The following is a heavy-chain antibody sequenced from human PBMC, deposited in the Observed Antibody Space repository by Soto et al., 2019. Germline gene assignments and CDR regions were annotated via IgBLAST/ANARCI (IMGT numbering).Heavy chain of an antibody. V-gene: IGHV3-13*01. CDR1: GFTFSSYD. D-gene: IGHD6-13*01. CDR3: ASAYLGSSWYDY. Sequence: GGSLRLSCAASGFTFSSYDMHWVRRATGKGLEWVSAIGTAGDTYYPGSVKGRFTISRENAKNSLYLQMNSLRAGDTAVYYCASAYLGSSWYDYWGQGTLVTVSS. J-gene: IGHJ4*02. CDR2: IGTAGDT.